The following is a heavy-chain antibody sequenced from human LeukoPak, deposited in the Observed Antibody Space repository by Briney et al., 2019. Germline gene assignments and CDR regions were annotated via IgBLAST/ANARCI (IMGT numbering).Heavy chain of an antibody. CDR3: ARASEYCSGGSCYNPGFDY. V-gene: IGHV4-30-4*02. D-gene: IGHD2-15*01. J-gene: IGHJ4*02. CDR1: GGSISSGDYY. CDR2: IYYSGST. Sequence: SETLSLTCTVSGGSISSGDYYWSWIRQPPGKGLGWIGYIYYSGSTYYNPSLKSRVTISVDTSKNQFSLKLSSVTAADTAVYYCARASEYCSGGSCYNPGFDYWGQGTLVTVSS.